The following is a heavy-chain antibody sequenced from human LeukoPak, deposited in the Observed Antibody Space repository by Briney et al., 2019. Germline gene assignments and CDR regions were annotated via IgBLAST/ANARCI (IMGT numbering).Heavy chain of an antibody. CDR1: GGSISSGDYY. Sequence: SETLSLTCTVSGGSISSGDYYWSWIRQPPGKGLEWIGYIYYSGSTYYNPSLKSRVTISVDTSKNQFSLKLSSVTAADTAVYYCARGDQGQLAFDYWGQGTLVTVSS. V-gene: IGHV4-30-4*08. J-gene: IGHJ4*02. D-gene: IGHD6-6*01. CDR2: IYYSGST. CDR3: ARGDQGQLAFDY.